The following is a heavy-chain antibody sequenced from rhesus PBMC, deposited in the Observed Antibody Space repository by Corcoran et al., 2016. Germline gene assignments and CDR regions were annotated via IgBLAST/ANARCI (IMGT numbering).Heavy chain of an antibody. V-gene: IGHV4-160*01. CDR3: ARVVRWYFDL. CDR1: GGSISGYW. Sequence: QLQLQESGPGLVKPSEPLSLTCAVSGGSISGYWVSWIRQPPGKGLEGIGRIDSSGSTDYNPSLKSRVTSSRDTSKNQFSLKLSSVTAADTAVYYCARVVRWYFDLWGPGTPITISS. CDR2: IDSSGST. D-gene: IGHD2-21*01. J-gene: IGHJ2*01.